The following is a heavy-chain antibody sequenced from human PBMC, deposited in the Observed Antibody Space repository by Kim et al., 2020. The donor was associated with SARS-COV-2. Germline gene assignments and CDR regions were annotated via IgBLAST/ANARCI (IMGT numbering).Heavy chain of an antibody. CDR1: GFTFSSYS. D-gene: IGHD1-1*01. V-gene: IGHV3-21*01. Sequence: GGSLRLSCAASGFTFSSYSMNWVLQAPGKGLEWVSSISSSSSYIYYADSVKGRFTISRDNAKNSLYLQMNSLRAEDTAVYYCARDERTGGLDYWGQGTLVTVSS. CDR2: ISSSSSYI. J-gene: IGHJ4*02. CDR3: ARDERTGGLDY.